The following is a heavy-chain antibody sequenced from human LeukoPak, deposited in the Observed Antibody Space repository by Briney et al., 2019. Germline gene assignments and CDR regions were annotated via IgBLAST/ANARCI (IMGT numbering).Heavy chain of an antibody. CDR1: GGSISSSSYY. Sequence: SETLSLTCTVSGGSISSSSYYWGWIRQPPGKGLEWIGGIYYSGSTYYNPSLKSRVTISVDKSKNQFSLKLSSVTAADTAVYYCARDHHDYGGNYYFRDFDYWGQGTLVTVSS. J-gene: IGHJ4*02. V-gene: IGHV4-39*07. CDR3: ARDHHDYGGNYYFRDFDY. CDR2: IYYSGST. D-gene: IGHD4-23*01.